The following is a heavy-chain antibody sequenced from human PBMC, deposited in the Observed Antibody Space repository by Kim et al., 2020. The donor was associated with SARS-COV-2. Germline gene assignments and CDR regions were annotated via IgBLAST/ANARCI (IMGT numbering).Heavy chain of an antibody. V-gene: IGHV7-4-1*02. CDR3: ARSKFVDY. CDR1: GYTFTKSA. CDR2: IDTNTGNP. D-gene: IGHD3-16*01. Sequence: ASVKVSCKASGYTFTKSAINWVRQAPGQWLEWMGWIDTNTGNPTYAQGFTGRFVFSSDTSVSTAYLQISSLKAEDTAVYYCARSKFVDYWGQGTLVTVSS. J-gene: IGHJ4*02.